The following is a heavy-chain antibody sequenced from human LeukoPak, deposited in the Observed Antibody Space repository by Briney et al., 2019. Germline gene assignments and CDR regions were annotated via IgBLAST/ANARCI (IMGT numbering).Heavy chain of an antibody. D-gene: IGHD3-10*01. CDR2: ISYDGSNK. CDR3: AKDWDSMVRGDH. CDR1: GFTFSSYG. V-gene: IGHV3-30*18. Sequence: GGSLRLSCAASGFTFSSYGMHWVRQAPGKGLEWVAVISYDGSNKYYADSVKSRFTISRDNSKNTLYLQMNSLRAEDTAVYYCAKDWDSMVRGDHWGQGTLVTVSS. J-gene: IGHJ4*02.